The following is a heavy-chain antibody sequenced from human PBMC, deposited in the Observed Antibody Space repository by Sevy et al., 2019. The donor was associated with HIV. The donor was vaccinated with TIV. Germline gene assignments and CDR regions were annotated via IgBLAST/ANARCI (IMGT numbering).Heavy chain of an antibody. Sequence: GGSLRLSCAASGFTFSSYAMSWVRQAPGKGLEWVSAISGSGGSTYYADSVKGRFNISRDNSKNTLYLQMNSLRAEDTAVYYCAKDDSSGYLYYFDYWGQGTLVTVSS. D-gene: IGHD3-22*01. CDR2: ISGSGGST. CDR1: GFTFSSYA. CDR3: AKDDSSGYLYYFDY. V-gene: IGHV3-23*01. J-gene: IGHJ4*02.